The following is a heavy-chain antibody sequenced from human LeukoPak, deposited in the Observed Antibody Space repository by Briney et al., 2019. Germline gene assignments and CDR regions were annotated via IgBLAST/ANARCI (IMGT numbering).Heavy chain of an antibody. CDR2: IHHSGST. J-gene: IGHJ4*02. CDR3: ARGLGNTDS. V-gene: IGHV4-59*01. CDR1: GGAISGYY. D-gene: IGHD7-27*01. Sequence: SETLSLTCTVSGGAISGYYWNWIRQPPGKGPEWIGHIHHSGSTTYNPSLQSRVTISVDTPKNQFSLKVSSVTAADTAVYYCARGLGNTDSWGQGTLVTVSS.